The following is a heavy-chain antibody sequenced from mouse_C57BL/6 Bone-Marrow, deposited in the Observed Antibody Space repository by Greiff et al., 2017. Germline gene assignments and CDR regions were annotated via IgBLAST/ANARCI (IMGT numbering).Heavy chain of an antibody. D-gene: IGHD2-5*01. J-gene: IGHJ4*01. CDR3: ARRDYSNYEGAMDY. CDR1: GFTFSSYG. V-gene: IGHV5-6*02. Sequence: EVMLVESGGDLVKPGGSLKLSCAASGFTFSSYGMSWVRQTPDKRLEWVATISSGASYTYYPDSVKGRFTISRDNAKNTLYLQMSSLKSEDTARYYCARRDYSNYEGAMDYWGQGTSVTVSS. CDR2: ISSGASYT.